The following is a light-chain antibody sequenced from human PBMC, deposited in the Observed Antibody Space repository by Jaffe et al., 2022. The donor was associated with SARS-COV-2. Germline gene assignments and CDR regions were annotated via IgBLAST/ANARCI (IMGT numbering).Light chain of an antibody. V-gene: IGLV3-1*01. CDR1: NLGDKY. J-gene: IGLJ2*01. CDR2: QDN. Sequence: SYELTQPPSVSVSPGQTASITCSGDNLGDKYVSWYQQRPGQSPVLAIYQDNKRPSGILERLSGSNSGNTATLTISGTRAMDEADYYCQTWDSNTVIFGGGTKLTVL. CDR3: QTWDSNTVI.